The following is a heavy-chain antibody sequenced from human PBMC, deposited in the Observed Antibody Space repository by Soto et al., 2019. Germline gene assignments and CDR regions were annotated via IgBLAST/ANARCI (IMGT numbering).Heavy chain of an antibody. V-gene: IGHV1-18*01. J-gene: IGHJ6*02. CDR3: ARGNFCSGGSCYLLPGNYYYYYGMDV. CDR1: GYTFSSYG. D-gene: IGHD2-15*01. CDR2: VSAYNGNT. Sequence: GASVKVSFKASGYTFSSYGISWVRQAPGQGLEWVGWVSAYNGNTNYAQKLQGRVTMTTDTSTSTAYMELRSLRSDDTAVYYCARGNFCSGGSCYLLPGNYYYYYGMDVWGQGTTVTVSS.